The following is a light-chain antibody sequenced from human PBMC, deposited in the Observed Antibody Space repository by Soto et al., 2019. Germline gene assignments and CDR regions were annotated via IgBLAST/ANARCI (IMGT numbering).Light chain of an antibody. CDR2: DVS. Sequence: DIQMTQSPSTLSASVGDRVTITCRASQSIGDSLAWYQQKPGKAPYLLISDVSSLERAVPSRFSGSGSGTEFTLTISSMQPDDFATFYCQQYNGYSRTFGQGTKVEI. V-gene: IGKV1-5*01. J-gene: IGKJ1*01. CDR1: QSIGDS. CDR3: QQYNGYSRT.